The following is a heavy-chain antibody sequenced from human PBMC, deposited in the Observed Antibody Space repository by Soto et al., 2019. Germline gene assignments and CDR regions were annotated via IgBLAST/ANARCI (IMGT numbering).Heavy chain of an antibody. CDR3: AKGGFLAAAGSSD. D-gene: IGHD6-13*01. CDR2: ISYDGSNK. CDR1: GFTFSSYG. Sequence: GGSLRLSCAASGFTFSSYGMHWVRQAPGKGLEWVAVISYDGSNKYYADSVKGRFTISRDNSKNTLYLQMNSLRAEDTAVYYCAKGGFLAAAGSSDWGQGTLVTVSS. V-gene: IGHV3-30*18. J-gene: IGHJ4*02.